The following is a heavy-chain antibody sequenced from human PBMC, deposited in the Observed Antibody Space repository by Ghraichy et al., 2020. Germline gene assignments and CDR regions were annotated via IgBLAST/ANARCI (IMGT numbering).Heavy chain of an antibody. CDR2: IKSKTDSGTT. CDR3: TAVLKYSSSLNAFDI. J-gene: IGHJ3*02. V-gene: IGHV3-15*01. CDR1: GFTFNNAW. Sequence: LSLTCAASGFTFNNAWMSWVRQAPGKGLEWVGRIKSKTDSGTTDYAAPVKGRFSISRDDSKTTLYLQMNSLKTEDTAVYYCTAVLKYSSSLNAFDIWGQGTMVTVSS. D-gene: IGHD6-6*01.